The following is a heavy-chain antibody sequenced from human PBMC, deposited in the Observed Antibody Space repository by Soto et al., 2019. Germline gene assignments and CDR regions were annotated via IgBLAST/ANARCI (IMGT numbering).Heavy chain of an antibody. Sequence: QVQLVQSGAEVKKPGSSVTVSCKVSGGTFSSYAIGWVRQAPGQGLEWMGGIITITGTVNYAQKCQGRVTITADESTTSAYMELSSVRSEDTAVYYCAREYISSSQYLYFDVWGRGTLVTVSS. CDR2: IITITGTV. CDR1: GGTFSSYA. V-gene: IGHV1-69*01. CDR3: AREYISSSQYLYFDV. D-gene: IGHD6-6*01. J-gene: IGHJ2*01.